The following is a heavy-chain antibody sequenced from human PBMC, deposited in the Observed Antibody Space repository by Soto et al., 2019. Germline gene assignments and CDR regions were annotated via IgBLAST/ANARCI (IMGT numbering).Heavy chain of an antibody. V-gene: IGHV4-59*01. J-gene: IGHJ4*02. CDR1: GGSISSYY. CDR2: IYYSGST. Sequence: SETLSLTCTVSGGSISSYYWSWIRQPPGKGLEWIGYIYYSGSTNYNPSLKSRVTISVDTSKNQFSLKLSSVTAADTAVYYCARDVNRRYYYDSSGYFDYWGQGTLVTVSS. D-gene: IGHD3-22*01. CDR3: ARDVNRRYYYDSSGYFDY.